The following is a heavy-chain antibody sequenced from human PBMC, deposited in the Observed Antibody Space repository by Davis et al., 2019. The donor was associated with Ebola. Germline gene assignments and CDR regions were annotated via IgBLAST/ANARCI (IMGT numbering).Heavy chain of an antibody. CDR3: AREGTTGVSFYYYYYYGMDV. J-gene: IGHJ6*04. CDR1: GFTFSSYA. CDR2: ISYDGSNK. D-gene: IGHD4-23*01. Sequence: GGSLRLSCAASGFTFSSYAMHWVRQAPGKGLEWVAVISYDGSNKYYADSVKGRFTISRDNSKNTLYLQMNSLRAEDTAVYYCAREGTTGVSFYYYYYYGMDVWGKGTTVTVSS. V-gene: IGHV3-30-3*01.